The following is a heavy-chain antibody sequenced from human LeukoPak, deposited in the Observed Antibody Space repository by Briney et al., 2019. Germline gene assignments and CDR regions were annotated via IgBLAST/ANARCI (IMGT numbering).Heavy chain of an antibody. CDR2: INSEGSGT. Sequence: GGSLRLSCVASGFALTNYWMHWVRQAPGKGLVWLSRINSEGSGTNYVDSVKGRFTISRDNAKNTLYLQMNSLRADDTAVYYCARDITLSGYFDYWGQGTLVTVSS. CDR1: GFALTNYW. CDR3: ARDITLSGYFDY. J-gene: IGHJ4*02. V-gene: IGHV3-74*01. D-gene: IGHD3-22*01.